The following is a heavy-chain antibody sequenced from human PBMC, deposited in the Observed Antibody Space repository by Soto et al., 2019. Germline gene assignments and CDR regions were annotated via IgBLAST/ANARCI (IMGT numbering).Heavy chain of an antibody. D-gene: IGHD6-13*01. CDR1: GFMFSIYG. CDR2: IWYDGSNT. V-gene: IGHV3-33*01. J-gene: IGHJ6*02. Sequence: QVQLVESGGDVVHPGRSLRLSCAAPGFMFSIYGMHWVSQAQCKGLECVAVIWYDGSNTVYVDSVKGRFTISRDNSKNTLYLQMTCLRAEDKAVYHCAPWGYNSNWYWSDGGDVWGQGTTVTDSS. CDR3: APWGYNSNWYWSDGGDV.